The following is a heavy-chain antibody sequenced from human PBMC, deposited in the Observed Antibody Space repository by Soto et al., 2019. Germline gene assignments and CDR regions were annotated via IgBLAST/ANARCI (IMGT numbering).Heavy chain of an antibody. D-gene: IGHD4-17*01. J-gene: IGHJ4*02. CDR1: GFSLRNSGVG. Sequence: QITLKESGPTLLKPTQTLTLTSTFFGFSLRNSGVGVGWVRHPPGKTLKWLALIYWDEDKPYSPTLKSRLTITKDTSKNQVVLTMTNMDPVDTATYYCAHLTTGGFYFDYWGKGTLVTVSS. CDR2: IYWDEDK. CDR3: AHLTTGGFYFDY. V-gene: IGHV2-5*02.